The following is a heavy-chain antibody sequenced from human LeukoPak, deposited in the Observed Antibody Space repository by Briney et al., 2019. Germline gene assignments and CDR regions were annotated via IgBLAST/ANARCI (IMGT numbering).Heavy chain of an antibody. V-gene: IGHV4-34*01. Sequence: PSETLSLTCAVYGGSFSGYYWSWIRQPPGKGLEWIGEINHSGSTNYNPSLKSRVTISVDTSKNQFSLKMTSVTAADTAVYYCVVSPNQDLYDYWGQGPLVTVSS. CDR3: VVSPNQDLYDY. CDR1: GGSFSGYY. CDR2: INHSGST. J-gene: IGHJ4*02.